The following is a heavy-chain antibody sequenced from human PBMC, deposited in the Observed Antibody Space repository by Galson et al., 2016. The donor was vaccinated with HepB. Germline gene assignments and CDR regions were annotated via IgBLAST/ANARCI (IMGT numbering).Heavy chain of an antibody. J-gene: IGHJ4*02. CDR3: ARLSASFFFDY. D-gene: IGHD2/OR15-2a*01. V-gene: IGHV4-39*01. CDR1: GGSIRNRDYY. CDR2: IYHSGST. Sequence: SETLSLTCTVSGGSIRNRDYYWGWIRQPPGKGLEWIGHIYHSGSTFYNPSLKSPVTISVDTSKNQFSLNLSSVTAADTAVYYCARLSASFFFDYWGQGILATVSS.